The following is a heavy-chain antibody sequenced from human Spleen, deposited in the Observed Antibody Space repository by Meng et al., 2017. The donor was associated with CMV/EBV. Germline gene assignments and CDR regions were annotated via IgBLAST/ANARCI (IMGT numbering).Heavy chain of an antibody. CDR2: ISPSGSTI. V-gene: IGHV3-48*04. CDR1: GFTFSSYS. CDR3: ATSTSCYTGPPCMDV. D-gene: IGHD2-2*02. Sequence: GESLKISCAASGFTFSSYSMNWVRQAPGKGLEWVSYISPSGSTIYYADSVQGRFTISRDNAKNSLYLQMNSLRAEDTAVYYCATSTSCYTGPPCMDVWGQGTTVTVSS. J-gene: IGHJ6*02.